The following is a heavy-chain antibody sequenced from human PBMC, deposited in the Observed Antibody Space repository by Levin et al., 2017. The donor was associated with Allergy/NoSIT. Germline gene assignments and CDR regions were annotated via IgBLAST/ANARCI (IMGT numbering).Heavy chain of an antibody. CDR2: ISAYNGNT. D-gene: IGHD3-22*01. Sequence: GASVKVSCKASGYTFTSYGISWVRQAPGQGLEWMGWISAYNGNTNYAQKLQGRVTMTTDTSTSTAYMELRSLRSDDTAVYYCARAFRYYYDSSGLPDFDYWGQGTLVTVSS. V-gene: IGHV1-18*01. J-gene: IGHJ4*02. CDR1: GYTFTSYG. CDR3: ARAFRYYYDSSGLPDFDY.